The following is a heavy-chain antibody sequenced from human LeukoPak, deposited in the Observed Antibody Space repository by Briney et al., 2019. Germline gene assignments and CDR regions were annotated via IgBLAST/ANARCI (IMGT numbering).Heavy chain of an antibody. V-gene: IGHV2-5*01. CDR1: GFSLSTSGVG. CDR3: AHGPTIAPYFDY. J-gene: IGHJ4*02. D-gene: IGHD6-13*01. CDR2: IYWNDDK. Sequence: ESGPTLVNPTQTLTLTCTFSGFSLSTSGVGVGWIRQPPGKALEWLALIYWNDDKRYSPSLKSRLTITKDTSKNQVVLTMTNMDPVDTATYFCAHGPTIAPYFDYWGQGTLVIVSS.